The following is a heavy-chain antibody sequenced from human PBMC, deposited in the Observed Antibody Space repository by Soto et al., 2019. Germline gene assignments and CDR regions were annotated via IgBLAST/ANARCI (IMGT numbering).Heavy chain of an antibody. CDR1: GYTFTNYG. CDR2: ISAYNGNT. Sequence: ASVKVSCKASGYTFTNYGISWVRQAPGQGLEWMGWISAYNGNTKYAQKLQGRVTMTTDTSTSTAYMEPRSLRSDDTAVYYCARNLGQQLVDYWGKGTLVTVSS. CDR3: ARNLGQQLVDY. V-gene: IGHV1-18*01. J-gene: IGHJ4*02. D-gene: IGHD6-13*01.